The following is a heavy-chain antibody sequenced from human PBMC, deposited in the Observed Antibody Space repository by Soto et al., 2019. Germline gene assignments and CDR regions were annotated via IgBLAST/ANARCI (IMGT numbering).Heavy chain of an antibody. D-gene: IGHD3-10*01. J-gene: IGHJ4*02. CDR3: ATRPPGDFWVDVFDY. V-gene: IGHV4-59*11. CDR1: GGSISHHY. CDR2: VYHSGAT. Sequence: PSETLSLTCTVSGGSISHHYWSWIRQPPGKGPEWIGYVYHSGATNYNPSLESRVTMSLDTSKNQFSLKLSSVTAADTAVYYCATRPPGDFWVDVFDYWSQGTLVTVSS.